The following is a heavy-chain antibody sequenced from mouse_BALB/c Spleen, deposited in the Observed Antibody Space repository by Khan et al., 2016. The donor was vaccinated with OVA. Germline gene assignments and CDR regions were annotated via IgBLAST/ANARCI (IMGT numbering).Heavy chain of an antibody. J-gene: IGHJ1*01. CDR3: ARRYYYGHWYFDI. CDR1: GYSITSDYA. CDR2: ISYSGST. Sequence: VQLQQSGPGLVKPSQSLSLTCTVTGYSITSDYAWNWIRQFPGNKLEWMGYISYSGSTNYNPSLKSRISITRDTSKNQFFVQLNSVTTEDTATYYCARRYYYGHWYFDIRGAGTTVTVSS. D-gene: IGHD1-1*01. V-gene: IGHV3-2*02.